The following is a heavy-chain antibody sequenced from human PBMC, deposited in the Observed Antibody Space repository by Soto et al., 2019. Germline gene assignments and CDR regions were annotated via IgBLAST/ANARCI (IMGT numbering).Heavy chain of an antibody. CDR3: ARDRGLRVVAANFDI. Sequence: GGSLRLSCAASGFTFSSYWMSWVRQAPGKGLERVANIKQDGSEKYYVDSVKGRFTISRDNAKNALYLQMNSLRAEDTAVYYCARDRGLRVVAANFDIWGQGTMVTVSS. CDR2: IKQDGSEK. J-gene: IGHJ3*02. V-gene: IGHV3-7*01. CDR1: GFTFSSYW. D-gene: IGHD2-15*01.